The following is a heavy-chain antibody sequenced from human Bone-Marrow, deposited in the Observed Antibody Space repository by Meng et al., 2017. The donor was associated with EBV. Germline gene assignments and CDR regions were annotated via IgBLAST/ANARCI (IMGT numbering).Heavy chain of an antibody. CDR1: GYTFTSYD. J-gene: IGHJ5*02. Sequence: VELVQCGAEVKKPGASVNVSCKASGYTFTSYDIHWVRQATGQGLEWMGWMNPNSGNTGYAQKFQDRITMTRNTSISTAYMELSSLRSEDTAVYYCARGTYDRPVDPWGQGTLVTVSS. V-gene: IGHV1-8*01. CDR3: ARGTYDRPVDP. D-gene: IGHD3-16*01. CDR2: MNPNSGNT.